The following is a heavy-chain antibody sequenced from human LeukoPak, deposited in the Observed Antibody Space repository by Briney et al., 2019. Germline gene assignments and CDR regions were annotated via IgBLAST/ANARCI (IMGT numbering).Heavy chain of an antibody. J-gene: IGHJ4*02. D-gene: IGHD3-9*01. CDR3: VSQYYDILTGYYSFPDY. CDR1: GFTFSTYT. V-gene: IGHV3-33*01. CDR2: LWYDGNTK. Sequence: GRSLRLSCVASGFTFSTYTMHWFRQAPGKGLEWVSILWYDGNTKFFADSVKGRFTISRDNSKNTLYLQMNGLRAEDTAVYYCVSQYYDILTGYYSFPDYLGQGTLVTVSS.